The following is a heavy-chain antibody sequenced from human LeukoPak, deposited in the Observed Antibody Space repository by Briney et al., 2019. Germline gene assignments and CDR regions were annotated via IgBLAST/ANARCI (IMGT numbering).Heavy chain of an antibody. Sequence: ASVKVSCKASGGTFSSYAISWVRQAPGQGLEWMGRIIPILGIANYAQKFQGRVTMTRNTSISTAYMELSSLRSEDTAVYYCARGGSPYDFWSGYYRGDAFDIWGQGTMVTVSS. D-gene: IGHD3-3*01. CDR1: GGTFSSYA. CDR3: ARGGSPYDFWSGYYRGDAFDI. CDR2: IIPILGIA. V-gene: IGHV1-69*04. J-gene: IGHJ3*02.